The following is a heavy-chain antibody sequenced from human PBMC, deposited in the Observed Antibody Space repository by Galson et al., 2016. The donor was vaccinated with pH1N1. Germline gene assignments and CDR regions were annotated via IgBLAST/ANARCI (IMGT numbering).Heavy chain of an antibody. D-gene: IGHD3-22*01. V-gene: IGHV4-31*03. CDR2: IYYTGST. CDR1: GGSISSGGSY. Sequence: TLSLTCTVSGGSISSGGSYWSWIRQHPGKGLEWIGYIYYTGSTYYNPSHKRRVIISVDTSKNQVSLNLSSVTAADTAVYYCVRAYYDSSPRNWFDPWGQGTLVTVSS. J-gene: IGHJ5*02. CDR3: VRAYYDSSPRNWFDP.